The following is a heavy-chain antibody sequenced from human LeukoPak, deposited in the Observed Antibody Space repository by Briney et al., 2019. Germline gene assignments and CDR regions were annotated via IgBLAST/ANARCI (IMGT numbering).Heavy chain of an antibody. D-gene: IGHD3-22*01. CDR3: AKDEPAFHGGYYDY. CDR2: ISGTGSII. V-gene: IGHV3-11*01. J-gene: IGHJ4*02. Sequence: GGSLRLSCAASGFTFSDYYMSWLRQAPGKGLEWVSYISGTGSIIDYADSVKGRFTVSRDSAKNSLYLQMNSLGAEDTAFYYCAKDEPAFHGGYYDYWGQGTLVTVSS. CDR1: GFTFSDYY.